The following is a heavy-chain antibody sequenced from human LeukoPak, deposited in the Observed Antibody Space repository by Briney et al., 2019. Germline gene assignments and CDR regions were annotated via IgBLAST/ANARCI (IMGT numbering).Heavy chain of an antibody. CDR3: ARVKKVGLRWYPVDY. CDR1: GGSISSGNYY. CDR2: IYISGST. J-gene: IGHJ4*02. Sequence: SETLSLTCTVSGGSISSGNYYWNWIRQPAGKGLEWIGRIYISGSTNYNPSLKSRVTISLDTSKNQFSLRLSSVTAADTAVYYCARVKKVGLRWYPVDYWGQGTLVTVSS. V-gene: IGHV4-61*02. D-gene: IGHD4-23*01.